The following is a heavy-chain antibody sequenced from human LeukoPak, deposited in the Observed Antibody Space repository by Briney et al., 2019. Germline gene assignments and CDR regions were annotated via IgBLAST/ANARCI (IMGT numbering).Heavy chain of an antibody. CDR1: GFTFSSYW. CDR3: AREGPGSWGSSGPYFDY. D-gene: IGHD3-22*01. J-gene: IGHJ4*02. Sequence: GGSLRLSCAASGFTFSSYWMHWVRHAPGKGVVWVSRINSDGSSTIYADSVNGLFTISRDNAKNTLYLQMNSLRAEDTAVYYCAREGPGSWGSSGPYFDYWGQGTLVTVSS. CDR2: INSDGSST. V-gene: IGHV3-74*01.